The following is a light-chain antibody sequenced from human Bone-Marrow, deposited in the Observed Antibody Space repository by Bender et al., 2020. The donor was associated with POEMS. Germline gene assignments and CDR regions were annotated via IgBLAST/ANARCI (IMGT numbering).Light chain of an antibody. J-gene: IGLJ3*02. V-gene: IGLV2-23*02. CDR2: AVS. CDR1: SGDIGSYNL. CDR3: CSYAGSTTWV. Sequence: QSALTQPASVPGSPGQSITISCTGTSGDIGSYNLVSWYQQYPGKAPKLIIYAVSKRPSGVSNRFSGSKSGHTASLTISGLQAEDEADYYCCSYAGSTTWVFGGGTKLTVL.